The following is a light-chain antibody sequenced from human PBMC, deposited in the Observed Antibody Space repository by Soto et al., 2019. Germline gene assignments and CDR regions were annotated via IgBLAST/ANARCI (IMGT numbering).Light chain of an antibody. V-gene: IGKV1-39*01. CDR3: QQCYSSPLT. CDR1: QTISNY. J-gene: IGKJ4*01. Sequence: DIQMTQSPSSLYAYVGDRVTLNCRASQTISNYLNWYQQQPGKAPKLLIYAASSLQSGVPSRFSGSGSGTDFTLTISSLQPEDFATYYCQQCYSSPLTFGGGTKVDI. CDR2: AAS.